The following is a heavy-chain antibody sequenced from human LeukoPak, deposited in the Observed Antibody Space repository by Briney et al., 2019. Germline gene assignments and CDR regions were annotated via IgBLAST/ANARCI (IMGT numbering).Heavy chain of an antibody. CDR2: IYSGGST. Sequence: GGSLRLSCAASGFTVRSNYMSWVRQAPGKGLEWVSVIYSGGSTYYADSVKGRFTISRDNSKNTLYLQMNSLRAEDTAVYYCARTDGDYGLNLDYWGQGTLVTVSS. V-gene: IGHV3-53*01. CDR3: ARTDGDYGLNLDY. CDR1: GFTVRSNY. D-gene: IGHD4-17*01. J-gene: IGHJ4*02.